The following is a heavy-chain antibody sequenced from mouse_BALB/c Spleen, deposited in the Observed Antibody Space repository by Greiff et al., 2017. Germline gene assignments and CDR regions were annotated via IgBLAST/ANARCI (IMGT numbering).Heavy chain of an antibody. CDR3: ARCGGAMDY. CDR1: GFTFSSFC. CDR2: ISSGSSTI. J-gene: IGHJ4*01. Sequence: EVQLEESGAGLVQPGASGKLSCAASGFTFSSFCMHWVRQAPEKGLEWVAYISSGSSTIYYADTVKGRFTISRDNPKNTLFLQMTSLRSEDTAVYYCARCGGAMDYWGQGTSVTVSS. V-gene: IGHV5-17*02.